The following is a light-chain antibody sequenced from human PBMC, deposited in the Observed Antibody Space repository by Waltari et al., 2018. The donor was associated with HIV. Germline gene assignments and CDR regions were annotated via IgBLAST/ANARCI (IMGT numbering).Light chain of an antibody. CDR1: QSLSSF. Sequence: IQLTQSPSSLSASVGDRVTITCRASQSLSSFLNWYQLKPGKAPKLLIYTTSSLQGGVPSRFSGSGSGTTFTLTISSLQPEDFATYYCQHSYSTPPLTFGGGTKVEI. V-gene: IGKV1-39*01. CDR2: TTS. CDR3: QHSYSTPPLT. J-gene: IGKJ4*01.